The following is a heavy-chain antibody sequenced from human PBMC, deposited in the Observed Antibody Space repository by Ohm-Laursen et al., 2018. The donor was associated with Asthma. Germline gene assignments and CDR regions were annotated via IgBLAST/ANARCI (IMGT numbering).Heavy chain of an antibody. CDR3: AREWFGELSRAYYFDY. Sequence: SQTLSLTCTVSGGSISSGGYYWSWIRQHPGKGLEWIGYIYYSGSTYYNPSLKSRVTISVDTSKNQFSLKLSSVTAADTAVYYCAREWFGELSRAYYFDYWGQGTLVTVSS. V-gene: IGHV4-31*03. D-gene: IGHD3-10*01. CDR2: IYYSGST. CDR1: GGSISSGGYY. J-gene: IGHJ4*02.